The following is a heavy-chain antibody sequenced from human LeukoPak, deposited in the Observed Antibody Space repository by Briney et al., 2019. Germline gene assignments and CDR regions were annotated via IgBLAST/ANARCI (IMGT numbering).Heavy chain of an antibody. V-gene: IGHV4-59*08. CDR1: GGSISSYY. CDR2: IYYSGST. Sequence: MASDTLSLTCTVSGGSISSYYWSWIRQPPGKGLEWIGYIYYSGSTNYNPSLKSRVTISVDTSKNQFSLKLSSVTAADTAVYYCARAFPDIVATIGAFDIWGQGTMVTVSS. CDR3: ARAFPDIVATIGAFDI. J-gene: IGHJ3*02. D-gene: IGHD5-12*01.